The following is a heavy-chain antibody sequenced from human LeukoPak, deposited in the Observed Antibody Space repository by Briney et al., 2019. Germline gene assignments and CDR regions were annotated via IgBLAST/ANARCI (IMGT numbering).Heavy chain of an antibody. Sequence: SVEVSCKASGGTFIIYAISWVRRAPGQGLEGMGGVIPIFGTANYAQKFQGTVTITADKSTSTAYMELSSLRSEDTAVYYCARSWIQLWSYFDYWGQGTLVTVSS. V-gene: IGHV1-69*06. CDR3: ARSWIQLWSYFDY. J-gene: IGHJ4*02. D-gene: IGHD5-18*01. CDR1: GGTFIIYA. CDR2: VIPIFGTA.